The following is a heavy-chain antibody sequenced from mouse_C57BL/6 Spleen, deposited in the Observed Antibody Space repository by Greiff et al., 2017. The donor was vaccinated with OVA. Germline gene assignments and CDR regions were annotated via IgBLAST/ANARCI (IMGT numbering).Heavy chain of an antibody. D-gene: IGHD2-4*01. Sequence: VQLQQPGAELVRPGTSVKLSCKASGYTFTSYWMHWVKQRPGQGLEWIGVIDPSDSYTNYNQKFKGKATLTVDTSSSTSYMQLSSLTSEDSAVYYCARTHDYHFDYWGQGTTLTVSS. CDR3: ARTHDYHFDY. J-gene: IGHJ2*01. V-gene: IGHV1-59*01. CDR2: IDPSDSYT. CDR1: GYTFTSYW.